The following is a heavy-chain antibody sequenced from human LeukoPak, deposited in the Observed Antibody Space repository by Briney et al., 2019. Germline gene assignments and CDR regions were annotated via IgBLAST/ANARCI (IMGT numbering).Heavy chain of an antibody. Sequence: TSETLSLNCTVSGGSVSSGSYYWRWIRQAPGKGLEWIGYIYYSGSTNYNPCLRSRVTISVDTSHNQFSLKLSSVTAADTPVYYCARDRALGYDSSGYALDYWGQGPLVTVSS. V-gene: IGHV4-61*01. CDR3: ARDRALGYDSSGYALDY. CDR2: IYYSGST. D-gene: IGHD3-22*01. J-gene: IGHJ4*02. CDR1: GGSVSSGSYY.